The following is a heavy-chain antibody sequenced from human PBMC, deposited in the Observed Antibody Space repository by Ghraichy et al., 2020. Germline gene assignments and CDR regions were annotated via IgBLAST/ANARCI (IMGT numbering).Heavy chain of an antibody. Sequence: SETLSLTCTVSGGSISSYYWSWIRQPAGKGLEWIGRIYTSGSTNYNPSLKSRVTMSVDTSKNQFSLKLSSVTAADTAVYYCAREGDSSGLYYYYGMDVWGQGTTVTVSS. CDR3: AREGDSSGLYYYYGMDV. CDR1: GGSISSYY. D-gene: IGHD6-19*01. J-gene: IGHJ6*02. V-gene: IGHV4-4*07. CDR2: IYTSGST.